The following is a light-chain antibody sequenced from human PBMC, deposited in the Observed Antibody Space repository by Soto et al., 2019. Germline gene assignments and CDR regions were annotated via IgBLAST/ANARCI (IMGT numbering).Light chain of an antibody. J-gene: IGLJ2*01. CDR1: SSDIGTYDY. CDR2: EVT. CDR3: SSYTTTTTPVV. V-gene: IGLV2-14*01. Sequence: QSALTQPASVSGSPGQSITISCTGTSSDIGTYDYVSWYQHHPGKAPQLMIYEVTNRPSGVSDRFSGSKSGNTASLTISGLQAEDEADYDCSSYTTTTTPVVFGGGTKVTVL.